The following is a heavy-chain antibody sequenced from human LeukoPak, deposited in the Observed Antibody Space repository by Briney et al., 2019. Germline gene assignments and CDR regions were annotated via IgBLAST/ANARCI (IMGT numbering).Heavy chain of an antibody. CDR1: GASITTYY. J-gene: IGHJ3*02. CDR2: IYYSGST. D-gene: IGHD3-3*01. V-gene: IGHV4-59*01. Sequence: SETLSLTCAVSGASITTYYWSWIRQPPGKGLEWIGNIYYSGSTNYNPSLKSRVTISIDTSKNQFSLNLNSVTATDTAVYYCARAGITIFGPTPENAFDIWGQGTMVTVSS. CDR3: ARAGITIFGPTPENAFDI.